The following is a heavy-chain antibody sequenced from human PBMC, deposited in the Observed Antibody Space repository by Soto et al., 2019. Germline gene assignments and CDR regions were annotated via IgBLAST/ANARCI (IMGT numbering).Heavy chain of an antibody. Sequence: EVQMVESGGGLVQPGGSLRLSCAVSGFTVITNYISWVRQSPGKGLEWVSDIYAGGSTYYTDSVKGRFAISRDNSKNTLDLQMNSLRAEDTAVYYCARKKSIVGATGYFDYWGQGTLVIVSS. J-gene: IGHJ4*02. CDR2: IYAGGST. V-gene: IGHV3-66*01. CDR3: ARKKSIVGATGYFDY. CDR1: GFTVITNY. D-gene: IGHD1-26*01.